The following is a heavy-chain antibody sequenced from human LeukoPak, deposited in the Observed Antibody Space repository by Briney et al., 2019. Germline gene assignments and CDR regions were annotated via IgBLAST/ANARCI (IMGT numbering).Heavy chain of an antibody. Sequence: GGSLRLSCAASGFTFSSYGMHWVRQAPGKGLEWVAFIRYDGSNKYYTDSVKGRFTISRDNSKNTLYLQMNSLRAEDTAVYYCAKDLSVPACFDYWGQGTLVTVSS. D-gene: IGHD2-2*01. CDR1: GFTFSSYG. V-gene: IGHV3-30*02. CDR3: AKDLSVPACFDY. J-gene: IGHJ4*02. CDR2: IRYDGSNK.